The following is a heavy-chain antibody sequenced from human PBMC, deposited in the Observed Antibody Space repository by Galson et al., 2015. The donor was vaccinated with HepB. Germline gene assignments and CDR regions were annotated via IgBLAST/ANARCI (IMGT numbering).Heavy chain of an antibody. J-gene: IGHJ4*02. D-gene: IGHD1-26*01. CDR1: GFTFSSYA. CDR3: GRDSEWELVVGH. V-gene: IGHV3-23*01. CDR2: ISGSGDSI. Sequence: SLRLSCAASGFTFSSYAMSWVRQAPGKGLEWVSRISGSGDSIYYVDSVKGRFTISRDNSKKTLYLQMNSLRADDTAGYYCGRDSEWELVVGHWGQGTLVTGAS.